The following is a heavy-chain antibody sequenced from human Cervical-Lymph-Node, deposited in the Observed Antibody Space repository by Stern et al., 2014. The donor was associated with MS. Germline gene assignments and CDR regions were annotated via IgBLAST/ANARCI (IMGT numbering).Heavy chain of an antibody. J-gene: IGHJ4*02. Sequence: VQLVESGGGVVQPGRSLRLSCVASGFTFSNYAMHWVRQAPGKGLEWVAIISYGGSDKYYADSVKGRFTISRDNSKNTLYLQMNSLRAEDTAVYYCAREHYYDSTVYYPLFDCWCQGTLVTVSS. V-gene: IGHV3-30-3*01. D-gene: IGHD3-22*01. CDR1: GFTFSNYA. CDR2: ISYGGSDK. CDR3: AREHYYDSTVYYPLFDC.